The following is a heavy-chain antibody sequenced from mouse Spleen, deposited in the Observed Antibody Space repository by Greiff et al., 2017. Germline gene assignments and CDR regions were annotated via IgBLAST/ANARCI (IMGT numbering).Heavy chain of an antibody. CDR1: GYTFTGYW. CDR2: MDPNSGGT. D-gene: IGHD1-1*01. CDR3: ASYYYGSSYSYFDY. V-gene: IGHV1-72*01. Sequence: QVQLQQPGAELVKPGASVKLSCRAPGYTFTGYWITGGNRRPGRGPWWIGRMDPNSGGTKYNEKFKGKATLTVDKPSSTAYMQLSSLTSEDSAVYYCASYYYGSSYSYFDYWGQGTTLTVSS. J-gene: IGHJ2*01.